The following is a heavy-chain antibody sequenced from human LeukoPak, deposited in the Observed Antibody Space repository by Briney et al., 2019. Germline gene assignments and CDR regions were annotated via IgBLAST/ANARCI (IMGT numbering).Heavy chain of an antibody. CDR1: GGSISSVTYF. V-gene: IGHV4-39*07. D-gene: IGHD1-7*01. CDR3: ARAGNWNYYFDY. Sequence: SETLSLTCTVSGGSISSVTYFWGWIRQPPGRGLEWVGSIHYSGSTYYNSSLKSRVAISVDTSKNQFSLRMNSVTAADTAVCFCARAGNWNYYFDYWGQGTLVTVSS. J-gene: IGHJ4*02. CDR2: IHYSGST.